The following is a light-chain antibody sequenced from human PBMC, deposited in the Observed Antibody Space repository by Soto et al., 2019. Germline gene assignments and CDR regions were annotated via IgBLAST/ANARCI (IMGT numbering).Light chain of an antibody. CDR2: DAS. CDR1: QSISSW. V-gene: IGKV1-5*01. Sequence: DIEMTQSPSTLSASVGDRVSITCRASQSISSWLAWYQQKPGKAPKLLIYDASSLERGVPSRFSGSGSGTQFTLSISSLQPDDFATYYCQQCDSYPYTFGQGNNLEIK. J-gene: IGKJ2*01. CDR3: QQCDSYPYT.